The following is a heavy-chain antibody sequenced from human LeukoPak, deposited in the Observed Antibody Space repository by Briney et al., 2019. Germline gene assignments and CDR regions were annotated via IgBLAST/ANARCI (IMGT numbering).Heavy chain of an antibody. CDR3: ARTPNYYDSSGYYYGDYFDY. CDR1: GFTGSHNY. Sequence: GGSLRLSCAASGFTGSHNYMSWVRQAPGKGLEWVSAISGSGGSTYYADSVKGRFTISRDNSKNTLYLQMNSLRAEDTAVYYCARTPNYYDSSGYYYGDYFDYWGQGTLVTVSS. D-gene: IGHD3-22*01. V-gene: IGHV3-23*01. J-gene: IGHJ4*02. CDR2: ISGSGGST.